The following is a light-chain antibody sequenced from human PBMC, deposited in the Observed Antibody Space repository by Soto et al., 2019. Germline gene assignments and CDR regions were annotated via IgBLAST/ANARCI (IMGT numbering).Light chain of an antibody. CDR1: QSISSR. Sequence: DIQMTQSPSTLSASVGDRVTITCRASQSISSRLAWYQQKPRNAPNLLINAASSLQSGVTPSFSGSGSGTDFTLTISSMQPEDFATYYCQQSYSTPALTFGGGTKVDIK. CDR3: QQSYSTPALT. V-gene: IGKV1-39*01. J-gene: IGKJ4*01. CDR2: AAS.